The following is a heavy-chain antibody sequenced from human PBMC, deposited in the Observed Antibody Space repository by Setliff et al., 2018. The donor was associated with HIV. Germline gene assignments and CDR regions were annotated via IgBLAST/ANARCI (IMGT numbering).Heavy chain of an antibody. CDR3: ARDLVGAAEQQLVGGGYYYYGMDV. CDR2: IIPILGVA. Sequence: SVKVSCKASGGSLRSYVINWARQAPGQGLEWMGGIIPILGVANYAQKFQGRVTITADESTSTAYMELSSLRSEDTAVYYCARDLVGAAEQQLVGGGYYYYGMDVWGQGTTVTVSS. D-gene: IGHD6-13*01. J-gene: IGHJ6*02. CDR1: GGSLRSYV. V-gene: IGHV1-69*10.